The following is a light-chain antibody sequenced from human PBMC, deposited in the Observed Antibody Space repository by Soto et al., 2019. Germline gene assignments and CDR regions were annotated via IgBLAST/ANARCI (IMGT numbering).Light chain of an antibody. J-gene: IGKJ2*01. CDR1: QSISTW. Sequence: DIQMTQSPSTLSASVGDRVTITCRASQSISTWLAWYQQRPAKAPKLLIYKASTLQSGVPSSYSGSGSGTEFTPTISSLQPDDIATYFCKQYNNYYTFGQGTKLEI. V-gene: IGKV1-5*03. CDR2: KAS. CDR3: KQYNNYYT.